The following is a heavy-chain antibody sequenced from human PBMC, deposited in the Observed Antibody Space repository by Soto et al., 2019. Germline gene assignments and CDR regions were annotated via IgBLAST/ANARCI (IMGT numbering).Heavy chain of an antibody. Sequence: HVQLVQSGAEVKKPGSSVKVSCRASGGTFTASTISWVRQAPGQGLEWLGGIIPLFGTTSYPQKFQGRVTITADKSTSTAYMEVSSLRFEDTAVYYCASGILVAIIYYYYSMDVWGQGTTVTVSS. J-gene: IGHJ6*02. V-gene: IGHV1-69*06. CDR1: GGTFTAST. CDR2: IIPLFGTT. CDR3: ASGILVAIIYYYYSMDV. D-gene: IGHD3-3*01.